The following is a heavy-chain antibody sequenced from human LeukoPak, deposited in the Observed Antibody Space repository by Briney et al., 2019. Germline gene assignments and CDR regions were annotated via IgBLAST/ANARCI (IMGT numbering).Heavy chain of an antibody. V-gene: IGHV1-3*01. CDR1: GYTFTSYA. CDR3: ARVRWFGEPGDY. Sequence: ASVKVSCKASGYTFTSYAMHWVRQAPGQRLEWMGWINAGNGNTKYSQKFQGRVTITRDTSASTAYMELSSLRSEDTAEYYCARVRWFGEPGDYWGQGTLVTVSS. J-gene: IGHJ4*02. D-gene: IGHD3-10*01. CDR2: INAGNGNT.